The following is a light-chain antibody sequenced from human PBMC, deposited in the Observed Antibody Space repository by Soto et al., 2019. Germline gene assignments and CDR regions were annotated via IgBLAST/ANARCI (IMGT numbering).Light chain of an antibody. CDR2: EVS. CDR1: SSDVGGYNY. V-gene: IGLV2-8*01. J-gene: IGLJ3*02. CDR3: SSYAGSPGV. Sequence: QSVLTQPPSASGSPGQSVTISCTGTSSDVGGYNYVSWYQQHPGKAPKRMIYEVSKRPSGVTDRFSGSKSGNTASLTVSGLQAEAAAYYYCSSYAGSPGVFGGGTKPTVL.